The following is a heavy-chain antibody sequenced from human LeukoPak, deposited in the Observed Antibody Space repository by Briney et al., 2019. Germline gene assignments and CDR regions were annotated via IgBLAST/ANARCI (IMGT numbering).Heavy chain of an antibody. Sequence: GGSLRLSCAASGFTFNTYWMTWVRQAPGKGLEWVSVIYSGGSTYYADSVKGRFTISRDNSKNTLYLQMNSLRAEDTAVYYCARAKQWLLTYWGQGTLVTVSS. CDR3: ARAKQWLLTY. CDR1: GFTFNTYW. D-gene: IGHD6-19*01. CDR2: IYSGGST. V-gene: IGHV3-53*01. J-gene: IGHJ4*02.